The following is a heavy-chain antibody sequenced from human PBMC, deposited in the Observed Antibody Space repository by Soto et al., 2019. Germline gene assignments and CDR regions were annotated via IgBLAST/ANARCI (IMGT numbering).Heavy chain of an antibody. J-gene: IGHJ6*02. D-gene: IGHD3-3*01. CDR3: ARYYAFWSGYGPKGMDV. Sequence: QVQLVQSGAEVKKPGSSVKVSCKASGGTFSSYAISWVRQAPGQGLEWMGGIIPIFGTANYAQKFQGRVTITADESTSTAYMELSSLRSENRSVYYCARYYAFWSGYGPKGMDVWGQGTTVTVSS. V-gene: IGHV1-69*12. CDR2: IIPIFGTA. CDR1: GGTFSSYA.